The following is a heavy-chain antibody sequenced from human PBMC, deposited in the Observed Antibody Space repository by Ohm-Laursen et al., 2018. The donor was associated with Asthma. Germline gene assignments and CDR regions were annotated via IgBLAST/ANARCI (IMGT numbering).Heavy chain of an antibody. CDR3: ARDSGSGSYEYHYYYGMDV. V-gene: IGHV3-23*01. CDR1: GFTFSSCA. Sequence: GSLRLSCAASGFTFSSCAMSWVRQAPGKGLEWVSAISGSGGSTYYADSVKGRFTISRDNSKNTLYLQMNSLRAEDTAVYYCARDSGSGSYEYHYYYGMDVWGQGTTVTVSS. J-gene: IGHJ6*02. CDR2: ISGSGGST. D-gene: IGHD3-10*01.